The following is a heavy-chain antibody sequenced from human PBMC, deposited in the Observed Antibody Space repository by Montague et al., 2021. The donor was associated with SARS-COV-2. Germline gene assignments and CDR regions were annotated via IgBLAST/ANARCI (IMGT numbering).Heavy chain of an antibody. CDR1: GASISTGSYY. CDR2: IRSTGHT. V-gene: IGHV4-61*02. J-gene: IGHJ3*02. D-gene: IGHD5-18*01. CDR3: ARGGYGTHDFDI. Sequence: TLSLTCTVSGASISTGSYYWSWIRQPAGKGLEWIGRIRSTGHTDYNRSLKSRVIISVDTSKNQFSLKLNSVTAADTAVYYCARGGYGTHDFDIWGQGTMVTVSS.